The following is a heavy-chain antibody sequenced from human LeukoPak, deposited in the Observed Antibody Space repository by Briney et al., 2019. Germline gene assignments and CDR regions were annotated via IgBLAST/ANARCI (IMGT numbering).Heavy chain of an antibody. J-gene: IGHJ4*02. Sequence: SETLSLTCTVSGNSISSGYYWGWIRQPPGKGLEWIGSIYHSGGTYYNLSLKSRVTISVDTSKNQFSLKLSSVTAVDTAVYYCARGMVRGVIVDYWGQGTPVTVSS. V-gene: IGHV4-38-2*02. CDR2: IYHSGGT. CDR1: GNSISSGYY. D-gene: IGHD3-10*01. CDR3: ARGMVRGVIVDY.